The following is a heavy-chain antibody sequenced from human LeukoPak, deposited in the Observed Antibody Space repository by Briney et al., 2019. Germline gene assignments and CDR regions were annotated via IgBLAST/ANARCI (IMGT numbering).Heavy chain of an antibody. J-gene: IGHJ6*03. V-gene: IGHV3-23*01. CDR3: EKVFSITMPMDV. CDR2: ISGSGGST. CDR1: GFTFSSYG. D-gene: IGHD3-10*01. Sequence: QSGGSLRLSCAASGFTFSSYGMSWVRQAPGKGLEWVSAISGSGGSTYYADSVKGRFTISRDNSKNTLFLQMNSLRAEDTAVYYCEKVFSITMPMDVWGKGTTVTVSS.